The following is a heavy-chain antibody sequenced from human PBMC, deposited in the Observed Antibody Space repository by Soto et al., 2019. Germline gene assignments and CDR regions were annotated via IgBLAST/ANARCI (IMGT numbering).Heavy chain of an antibody. CDR2: ISSSSSTI. V-gene: IGHV3-48*02. CDR3: ARDPAIVVVHAAIPVAGTDV. CDR1: GFTFSSYS. Sequence: GSLRLSCPASGFTFSSYSMNWVRQAPGKGLEWVSYISSSSSTIYYADSVKGRFTISRDNAKNSLYLQMNSLRDEDTAVYYCARDPAIVVVHAAIPVAGTDVWGQGTTVTVSS. J-gene: IGHJ6*02. D-gene: IGHD2-2*02.